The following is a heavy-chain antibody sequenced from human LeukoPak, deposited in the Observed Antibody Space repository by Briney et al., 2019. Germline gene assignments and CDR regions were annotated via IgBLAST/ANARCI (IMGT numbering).Heavy chain of an antibody. J-gene: IGHJ4*02. Sequence: LTGGSLRLSCVVSGLTFSSYAMNWVRQAPGKGLEWVSYISTRGNTVYYADSVKGRFTISRDNAKNSLYLQMDSLRAEDTGLYYCARDVAAAASHLDYWGQGTLVTVSS. CDR1: GLTFSSYA. V-gene: IGHV3-48*03. D-gene: IGHD2-15*01. CDR2: ISTRGNTV. CDR3: ARDVAAAASHLDY.